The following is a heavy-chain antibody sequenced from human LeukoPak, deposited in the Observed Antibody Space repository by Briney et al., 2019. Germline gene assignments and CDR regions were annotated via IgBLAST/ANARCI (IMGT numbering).Heavy chain of an antibody. CDR1: GYTFTSYA. V-gene: IGHV7-4-1*02. D-gene: IGHD3-9*01. CDR2: INTNTGNP. CDR3: ARDGSRGYFDWLLSPEYYFDY. Sequence: ASVKVSCKASGYTFTSYAMNWVRQAPGQGLEWMGWINTNTGNPTYAQGFTGRFVFSLDTSVSTAYLQISSLKAEDTAAYYCARDGSRGYFDWLLSPEYYFDYWGQGTLVTVSS. J-gene: IGHJ4*02.